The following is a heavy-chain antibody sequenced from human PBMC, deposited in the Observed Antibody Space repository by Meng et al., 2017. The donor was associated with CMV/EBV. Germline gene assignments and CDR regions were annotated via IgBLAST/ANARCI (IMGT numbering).Heavy chain of an antibody. CDR2: ISAYNGNT. D-gene: IGHD2-2*01. J-gene: IGHJ6*02. CDR3: ARDPFIVVVPEVYGMDV. V-gene: IGHV1-18*01. Sequence: GESLKISCKASGYTFTSYGISWVRQAPGQGLEWMGWISAYNGNTNYAQKLQGRVTMTTDTSTSTAYMELRSLRSDDTAVYYCARDPFIVVVPEVYGMDVWGQGTTVTVSS. CDR1: GYTFTSYG.